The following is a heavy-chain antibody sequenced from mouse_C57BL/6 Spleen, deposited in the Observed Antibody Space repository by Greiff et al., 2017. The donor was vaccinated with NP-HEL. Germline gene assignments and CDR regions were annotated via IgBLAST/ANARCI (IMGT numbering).Heavy chain of an antibody. V-gene: IGHV1-54*01. J-gene: IGHJ2*01. CDR3: ARSPSYYSNYYFDY. CDR1: GYAFTNYL. D-gene: IGHD2-5*01. CDR2: INPGSGGT. Sequence: QVQLQQSGAELVRPGTSVKVSCKASGYAFTNYLIEWVKQRPGQGLEWIGGINPGSGGTNYNEKFKGKATLTADKSSSTAYMQLSSLTSEDSAVYFCARSPSYYSNYYFDYWGQGTTLTVSS.